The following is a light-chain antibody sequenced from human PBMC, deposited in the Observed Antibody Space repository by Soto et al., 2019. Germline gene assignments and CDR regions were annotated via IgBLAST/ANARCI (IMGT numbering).Light chain of an antibody. CDR1: QYINYW. CDR2: DVS. CDR3: QHYAFDSQT. Sequence: DMQMTQSRATVLASVGDRVTITCRSSQYINYWLAWYQQRPGSAPKLLIYDVSTLQSGVPSRFSGSHSGTDVTLTISPLQPDDFAPYYCQHYAFDSQTFCQGTKVEVK. V-gene: IGKV1-5*01. J-gene: IGKJ1*01.